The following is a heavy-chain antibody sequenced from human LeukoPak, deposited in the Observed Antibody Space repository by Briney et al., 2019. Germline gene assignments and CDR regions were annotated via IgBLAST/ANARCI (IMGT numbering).Heavy chain of an antibody. V-gene: IGHV3-30*18. D-gene: IGHD6-13*01. CDR1: GFTVSDYW. J-gene: IGHJ4*02. Sequence: GGSLRLSCAASGFTVSDYWISWVRQAPGKGLEWVAFISYDGSNQSYADSVQGRFTISRDNYQNTLFLQVNSLRTEDTAVYYCAKGGQQLVRYSFDYWGQGALVTVSS. CDR2: ISYDGSNQ. CDR3: AKGGQQLVRYSFDY.